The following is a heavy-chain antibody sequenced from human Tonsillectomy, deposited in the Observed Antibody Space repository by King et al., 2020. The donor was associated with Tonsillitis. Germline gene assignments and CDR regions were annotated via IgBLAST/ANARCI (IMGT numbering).Heavy chain of an antibody. CDR1: GDSITSYY. D-gene: IGHD2-21*02. CDR3: ANTDSEYCGGDCYSRYFDL. V-gene: IGHV4-59*01. Sequence: QLQESGPGLVKPSETLSLTCTVSGDSITSYYWSWIRQPPGKGLEWIGYIYHSGSTNYNPSLKSRVTISIDTSKNQFSLKLSPVTAADTAVYYCANTDSEYCGGDCYSRYFDLWGRGTLVTVSS. J-gene: IGHJ2*01. CDR2: IYHSGST.